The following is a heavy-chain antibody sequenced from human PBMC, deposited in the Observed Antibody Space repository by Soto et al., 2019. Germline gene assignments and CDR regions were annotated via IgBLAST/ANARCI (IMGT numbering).Heavy chain of an antibody. CDR3: ARDRGSDDPIDY. V-gene: IGHV3-33*01. J-gene: IGHJ4*02. D-gene: IGHD2-21*01. CDR1: GFTLRSYG. CDR2: IWHDGSKK. Sequence: QVQLVESGGGVVQPGRSLRLSCGASGFTLRSYGLHWVRQAPGKGLEWVAVIWHDGSKKYYADSVKGRFTISRDNYKNTLYLQMNNLRAEDTAVYYCARDRGSDDPIDYWGQGTLVTVSS.